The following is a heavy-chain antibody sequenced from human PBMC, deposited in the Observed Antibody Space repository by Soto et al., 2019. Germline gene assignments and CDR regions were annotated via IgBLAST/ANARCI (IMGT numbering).Heavy chain of an antibody. CDR1: GGAIRGYY. CDR3: ARGQRFSDSFDP. D-gene: IGHD3-3*01. Sequence: PSETLSLTCTVSGGAIRGYYWTWIRQPAGKGLEWIGRIYSSGGTKYNPSLKSRVDMSLDMSKNQFSLRLNSVTAADTAVYYCARGQRFSDSFDPWGQGTLVTVSS. J-gene: IGHJ5*02. CDR2: IYSSGGT. V-gene: IGHV4-4*07.